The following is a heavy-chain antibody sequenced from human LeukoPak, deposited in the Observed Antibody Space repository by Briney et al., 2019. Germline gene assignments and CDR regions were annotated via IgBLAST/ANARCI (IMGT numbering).Heavy chain of an antibody. CDR2: INPNSGGT. CDR1: GYTFTGYY. Sequence: GASVTVSCKASGYTFTGYYMHWVRQAPGQGLEWMGWINPNSGGTNYAQKFQGRVTMTRDTSISTAYMELSRLRSDDTAVYYCARSWKVVRGVIVAFDIWGQGTMVTASS. J-gene: IGHJ3*02. D-gene: IGHD3-10*01. CDR3: ARSWKVVRGVIVAFDI. V-gene: IGHV1-2*02.